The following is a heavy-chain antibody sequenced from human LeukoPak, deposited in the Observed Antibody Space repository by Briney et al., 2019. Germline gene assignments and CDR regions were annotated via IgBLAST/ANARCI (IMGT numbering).Heavy chain of an antibody. CDR2: IYYNGST. D-gene: IGHD5-12*01. CDR1: RGSISSTGYY. V-gene: IGHV4-39*01. Sequence: PSETLSLTCTVSRGSISSTGYYWGWIRQSPGKGLEWIGSIYYNGSTYYKPSLKSRVTISVDTSKNQFSLRLSSVTAADTALYFCARRGYDTNCFDPWGQGALVTVSS. J-gene: IGHJ5*02. CDR3: ARRGYDTNCFDP.